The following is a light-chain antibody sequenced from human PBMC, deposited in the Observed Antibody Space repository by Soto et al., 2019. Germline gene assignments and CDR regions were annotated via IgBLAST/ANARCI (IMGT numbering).Light chain of an antibody. V-gene: IGKV3-11*01. Sequence: EIVLTQSPATLSLSPVERATLFCRASQSLSSFLAWFQQKPGQAPRLLIYDTSNRATGIPARFSGSGSGTDFTLTISSLEPEDFAVYFCQQRANWPLTFGGGTKVEIK. CDR1: QSLSSF. CDR2: DTS. CDR3: QQRANWPLT. J-gene: IGKJ4*01.